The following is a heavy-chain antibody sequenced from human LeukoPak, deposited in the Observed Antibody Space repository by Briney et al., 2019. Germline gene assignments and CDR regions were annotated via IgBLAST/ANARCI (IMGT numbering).Heavy chain of an antibody. CDR3: AFSGMGGYFHY. D-gene: IGHD1-26*01. Sequence: ASVKVSCKASGYTFTSYYMHWVRQAPGQGLEWMGIINPSGGSTSYAQKFQGRVTMTRDTSTSTVYMELSSLRSEDTAVYYCAFSGMGGYFHYWGQGTLVTVSS. CDR1: GYTFTSYY. CDR2: INPSGGST. J-gene: IGHJ4*02. V-gene: IGHV1-46*01.